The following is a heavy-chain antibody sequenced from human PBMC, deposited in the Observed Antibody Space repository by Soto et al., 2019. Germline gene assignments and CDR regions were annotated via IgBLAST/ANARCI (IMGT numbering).Heavy chain of an antibody. V-gene: IGHV4-59*01. D-gene: IGHD4-17*01. J-gene: IGHJ4*02. CDR3: ARQLEDYGDYAVLWFDY. CDR1: GGSISSYY. Sequence: SETLSLTCTVSGGSISSYYWSWIRQPPGKGLEWIGYIYYSGSTNYNPSLKSRVTISVDTSKNQFSLKLSSVTAADTAVYYCARQLEDYGDYAVLWFDYWGQGTLVTVSS. CDR2: IYYSGST.